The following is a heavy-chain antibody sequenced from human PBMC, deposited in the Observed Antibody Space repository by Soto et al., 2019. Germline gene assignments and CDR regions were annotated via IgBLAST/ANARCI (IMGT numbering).Heavy chain of an antibody. J-gene: IGHJ3*01. Sequence: QAQLVQSGAEVKKPGASVKVSCKASGYTFTYYAIYWVRQAPGQRLEWMGWISTGNGNTKYSQKFQGRVIINRDTSASTVYIELSSLRSDDTAVYYCARENIVSRMGASDFWGQGTVVTVSS. CDR1: GYTFTYYA. D-gene: IGHD5-12*01. V-gene: IGHV1-3*04. CDR2: ISTGNGNT. CDR3: ARENIVSRMGASDF.